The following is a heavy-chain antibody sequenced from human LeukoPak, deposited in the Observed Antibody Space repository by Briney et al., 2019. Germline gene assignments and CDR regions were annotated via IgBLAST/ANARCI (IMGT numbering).Heavy chain of an antibody. J-gene: IGHJ4*02. V-gene: IGHV4-4*02. D-gene: IGHD4-17*01. CDR1: GGSISSRNW. Sequence: SETLSLTCAVSGGSISSRNWWSWVRQPPGKGLEWIGEIYHSGSTNYNPSLKTRVTISVDKSKNQFSLKLSSVTAADTAVYYCARASHDYGDYSHFDYWGQGTLVTVPS. CDR3: ARASHDYGDYSHFDY. CDR2: IYHSGST.